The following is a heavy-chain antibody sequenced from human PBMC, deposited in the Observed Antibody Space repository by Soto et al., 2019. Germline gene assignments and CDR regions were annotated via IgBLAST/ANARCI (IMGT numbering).Heavy chain of an antibody. CDR1: GYTFTSYW. CDR3: ARQDGSALYYFDY. D-gene: IGHD6-19*01. V-gene: IGHV5-51*01. CDR2: IYPGDSDT. J-gene: IGHJ4*02. Sequence: GESLKISCKGSGYTFTSYWIAWVRQMPGKGLEWMGIIYPGDSDTRYSPSFQGQVSISADKSISTAYLQWSSLKASDTAMYYCARQDGSALYYFDYWGKGTLVTAPQ.